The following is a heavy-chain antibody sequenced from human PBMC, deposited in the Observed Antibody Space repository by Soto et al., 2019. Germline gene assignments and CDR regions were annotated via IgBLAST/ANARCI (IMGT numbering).Heavy chain of an antibody. D-gene: IGHD2-2*01. J-gene: IGHJ6*02. V-gene: IGHV3-48*03. Sequence: EVQLVESGGGLVQPGGSLRLSCAASGFTFSNYEMNWVRQAPGKGLEWVAYITSGGSPMYYADSVKGRFTISRDNVRNSLFLQMNSLRAEDTAVYYCARLHCTSTNCSDNYYYGMDVWGPGTTVTVSS. CDR1: GFTFSNYE. CDR2: ITSGGSPM. CDR3: ARLHCTSTNCSDNYYYGMDV.